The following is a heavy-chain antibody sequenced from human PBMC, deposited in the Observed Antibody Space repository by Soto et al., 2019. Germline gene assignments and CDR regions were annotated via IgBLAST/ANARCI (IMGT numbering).Heavy chain of an antibody. Sequence: GGSLRLSCAASGFTFDAYAMHWVRQAQGKGLEWVSGISWNSGSIGYADSVKGRFTISRDNAKNPLYLQMNGLRAEDTALYYCAKDIHSSSYTTIDYWGQRTLVTVSS. CDR3: AKDIHSSSYTTIDY. J-gene: IGHJ4*02. D-gene: IGHD6-13*01. CDR1: GFTFDAYA. CDR2: ISWNSGSI. V-gene: IGHV3-9*01.